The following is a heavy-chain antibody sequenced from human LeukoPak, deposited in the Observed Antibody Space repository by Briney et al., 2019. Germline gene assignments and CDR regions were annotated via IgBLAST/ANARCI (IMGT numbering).Heavy chain of an antibody. D-gene: IGHD4-23*01. Sequence: PGGSLRLSCAASGFTFDDYAMHWVRQAPGKGLEWVSGISWNSGSIGYADSVKGRFTISRDNAKNSLYLQMNSLRAEDTALYYCAKSAGVVTTSNNFDYWGQGTLVTVSS. CDR3: AKSAGVVTTSNNFDY. CDR2: ISWNSGSI. V-gene: IGHV3-9*01. CDR1: GFTFDDYA. J-gene: IGHJ4*02.